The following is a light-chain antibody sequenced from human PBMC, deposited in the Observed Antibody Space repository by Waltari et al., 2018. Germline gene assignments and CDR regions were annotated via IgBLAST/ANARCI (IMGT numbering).Light chain of an antibody. Sequence: DIQLTQSPSFLSASVGDRVTITCRASQGISSYLAWYQQKPGKAPKSLIYAASTLQSGVPSRFSGSGSGTEFTLTISSLQPEDFATYYCQQLNSYPWTFGQGTKVEIK. CDR2: AAS. V-gene: IGKV1-9*01. CDR1: QGISSY. J-gene: IGKJ1*01. CDR3: QQLNSYPWT.